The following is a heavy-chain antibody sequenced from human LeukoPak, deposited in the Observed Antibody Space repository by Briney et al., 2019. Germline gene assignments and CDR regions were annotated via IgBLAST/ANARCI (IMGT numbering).Heavy chain of an antibody. J-gene: IGHJ5*02. D-gene: IGHD3-10*01. CDR3: AKDRYYYGSGSYNWFDP. Sequence: GGSLRLSCAASGFTFDDYAMHWVRQAPGKGLEWVSGISWNSGSIGYADSVKGRFTISRDNAKNSLYLQMNSLRAEDTALYYCAKDRYYYGSGSYNWFDPWGQGTLVTVSS. CDR1: GFTFDDYA. V-gene: IGHV3-9*01. CDR2: ISWNSGSI.